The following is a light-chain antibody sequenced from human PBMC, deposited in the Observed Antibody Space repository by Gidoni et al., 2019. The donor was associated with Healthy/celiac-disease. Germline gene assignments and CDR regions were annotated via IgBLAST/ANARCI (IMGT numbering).Light chain of an antibody. CDR3: QQYYSTPV. CDR2: WAS. CDR1: QSVLYSSNNKNY. Sequence: DIVMTQSPDSLAVSLGERATINCKSSQSVLYSSNNKNYLAWYQQKPGQPPKLLIYWASTRESGVPDRFSGSGSETDFTLTISSLQAEDVAVYYSQQYYSTPVFGGGTKVEIK. J-gene: IGKJ4*01. V-gene: IGKV4-1*01.